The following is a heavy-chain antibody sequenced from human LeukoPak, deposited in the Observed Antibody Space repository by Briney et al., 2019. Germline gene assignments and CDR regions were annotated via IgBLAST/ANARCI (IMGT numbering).Heavy chain of an antibody. Sequence: ASVKVSCKASGYTFIDYYMHWVRQAPGQGLEWMGWINPRSGGTKYVQKFQGRVTITGDTSMSTAYMELSSLRSEDTAVYYCARVTSRFWTGYYDPFDIWGQGTMVTVSS. CDR3: ARVTSRFWTGYYDPFDI. CDR1: GYTFIDYY. D-gene: IGHD3/OR15-3a*01. J-gene: IGHJ3*02. CDR2: INPRSGGT. V-gene: IGHV1-2*02.